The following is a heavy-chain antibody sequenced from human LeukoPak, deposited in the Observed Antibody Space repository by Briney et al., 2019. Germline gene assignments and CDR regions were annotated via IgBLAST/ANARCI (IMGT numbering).Heavy chain of an antibody. CDR2: ISGSGGST. CDR3: ARLGYCSSTSCYLPNNWFDP. Sequence: SGGSLRLSCAASGFTLRSYAMSWVRQAPGKGLEWVSAISGSGGSTYYADSVKGRFTISRDNSKNTLFLQMHSLRAEDTAIYYCARLGYCSSTSCYLPNNWFDPWGQGTLVTVSS. D-gene: IGHD2-2*01. V-gene: IGHV3-23*01. CDR1: GFTLRSYA. J-gene: IGHJ5*02.